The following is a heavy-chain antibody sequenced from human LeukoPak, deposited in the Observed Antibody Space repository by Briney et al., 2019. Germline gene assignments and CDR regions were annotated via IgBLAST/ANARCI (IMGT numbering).Heavy chain of an antibody. D-gene: IGHD7-27*01. CDR3: AKALNWGSSSFDY. CDR1: GFTFSSYG. Sequence: GGSLRLSCAASGFTFSSYGMHWVRQAPGKGLEWVAVIPHDGSNKYYADSVKCRFTISRDNSKNTLYLQISSLRAEDTAMYFCAKALNWGSSSFDYWGQGTLVTVSS. CDR2: IPHDGSNK. J-gene: IGHJ4*02. V-gene: IGHV3-30*18.